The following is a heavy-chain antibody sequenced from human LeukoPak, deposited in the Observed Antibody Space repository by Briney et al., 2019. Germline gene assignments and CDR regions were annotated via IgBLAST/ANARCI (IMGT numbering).Heavy chain of an antibody. J-gene: IGHJ4*02. V-gene: IGHV3-74*01. D-gene: IGHD3-10*01. Sequence: GGSLRLSCVASGFTFSKHWMHYVRQAPGKGLVWVSRINTYGSTTTYADSVKGRFTISRDNAKNTLYLQMNSLRAEETAVYFCARAADYYASGIFYWGQGTLVTVSS. CDR3: ARAADYYASGIFY. CDR1: GFTFSKHW. CDR2: INTYGSTT.